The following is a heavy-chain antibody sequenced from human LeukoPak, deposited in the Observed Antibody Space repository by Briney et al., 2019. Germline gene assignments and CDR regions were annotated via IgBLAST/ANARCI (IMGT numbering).Heavy chain of an antibody. CDR1: GFTFSNAW. Sequence: GGSLRLSCAASGFTFSNAWMSWVRQAPGKGLEWVGRIKSKTDGGTTDHAAPVKGRFTISRDDSKNTLYLQMNSLKTEDTAVYYCTTDRFDIWPDRTFDHWGQGTLVTVSS. D-gene: IGHD3-10*01. J-gene: IGHJ4*02. CDR2: IKSKTDGGTT. V-gene: IGHV3-15*01. CDR3: TTDRFDIWPDRTFDH.